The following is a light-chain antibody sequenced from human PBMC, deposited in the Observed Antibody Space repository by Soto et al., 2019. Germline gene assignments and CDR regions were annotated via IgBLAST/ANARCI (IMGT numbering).Light chain of an antibody. CDR3: SSHAGSKGV. V-gene: IGLV2-8*01. Sequence: QSALTQPPSASGSPGQSVTISCTGTSSEVGGYNYVSWYQQHPGKAPKLMIYEVNKRPSGVPDRFSGSKSGNTASLTVSGLQAEDEGDYYCSSHAGSKGVFGTGTKVTVL. CDR2: EVN. J-gene: IGLJ1*01. CDR1: SSEVGGYNY.